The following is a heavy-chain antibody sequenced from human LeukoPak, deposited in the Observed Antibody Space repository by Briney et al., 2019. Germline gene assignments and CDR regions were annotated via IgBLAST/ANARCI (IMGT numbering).Heavy chain of an antibody. CDR1: GYTFTSYG. Sequence: ASVKVSCKASGYTFTSYGISWVRQAPGQGLEWMGWISAYNGNTNYAQKLQGRVTMTTDTSTSTAYMELRSLRSDDTPVYYCALTYGRDGYNYYWGQGTLVTVSS. D-gene: IGHD5-24*01. CDR2: ISAYNGNT. CDR3: ALTYGRDGYNYY. V-gene: IGHV1-18*01. J-gene: IGHJ4*02.